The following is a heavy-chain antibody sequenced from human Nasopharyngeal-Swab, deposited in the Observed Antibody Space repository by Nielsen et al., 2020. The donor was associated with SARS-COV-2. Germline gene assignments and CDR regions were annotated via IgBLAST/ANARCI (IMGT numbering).Heavy chain of an antibody. CDR1: GFTVSSNY. Sequence: GGSLRLSCAASGFTVSSNYMSWVRQAPEKGLEWVSVIYSGGSTYYADSVKGRFTISRDNSKNTLYLQMNSLRAEDTAVYYCATRAVADDAFDIWGQGTMVTVSS. CDR3: ATRAVADDAFDI. J-gene: IGHJ3*02. CDR2: IYSGGST. V-gene: IGHV3-53*01. D-gene: IGHD6-19*01.